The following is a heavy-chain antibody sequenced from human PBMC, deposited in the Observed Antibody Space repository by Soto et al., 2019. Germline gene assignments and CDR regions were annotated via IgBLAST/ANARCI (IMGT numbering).Heavy chain of an antibody. CDR2: IKQHGSAK. CDR1: GFTFWGDW. J-gene: IGHJ4*02. D-gene: IGHD2-15*01. CDR3: ARDFYGGFSYGPGDN. V-gene: IGHV3-7*01. Sequence: GGSLRLSCVASGFTFWGDWMSWVRQAPGKWREWVANIKQHGSAKQYLHSVRGRFTISRDNSKNSVYLQMNSLRAEETALYYCARDFYGGFSYGPGDNWGQGTLVTVSS.